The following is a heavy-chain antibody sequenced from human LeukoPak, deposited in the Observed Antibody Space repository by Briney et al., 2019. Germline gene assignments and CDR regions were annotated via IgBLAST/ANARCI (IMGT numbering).Heavy chain of an antibody. V-gene: IGHV4-38-2*02. D-gene: IGHD1-26*01. J-gene: IGHJ4*02. CDR2: IYHSGST. CDR3: ARVPVTGSSKYFDY. CDR1: GYSISSGYY. Sequence: SETLSLTCTVSGYSISSGYYWGWIRQPPGKGLEWIGSIYHSGSTYYNPSLKSRVTISVDTSKNQFSLKLSSVTAADTAVYYCARVPVTGSSKYFDYWGQGTLVTVSS.